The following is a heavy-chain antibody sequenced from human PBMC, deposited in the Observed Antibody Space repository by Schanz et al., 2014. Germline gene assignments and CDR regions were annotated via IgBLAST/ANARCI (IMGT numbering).Heavy chain of an antibody. J-gene: IGHJ4*02. Sequence: QVYLVESGGDLVKPGGSLRLSCAASGFSFSIFAMTWVRQAPGQGLEWVSYISNSGTTIYYADSVKGRFTISRDNAKNSLYLQMNSLRVEDTAVYYCARDLISSGWYGWGQGTLVTVSS. CDR3: ARDLISSGWYG. CDR2: ISNSGTTI. D-gene: IGHD6-19*01. CDR1: GFSFSIFA. V-gene: IGHV3-11*01.